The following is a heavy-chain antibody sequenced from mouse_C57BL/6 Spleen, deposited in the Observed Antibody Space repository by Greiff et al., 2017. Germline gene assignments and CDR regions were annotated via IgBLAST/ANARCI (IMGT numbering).Heavy chain of an antibody. V-gene: IGHV5-4*01. CDR1: GFTFSSYA. J-gene: IGHJ2*01. D-gene: IGHD5-5*01. Sequence: EVKVVESGGGLVKPGGSLKLSCAASGFTFSSYAMSWVRQTPEKRLEWVATISDGGSYTYYPDNVKGRFTISRDNAKNNLYLQMSHLKSEDTAMYYCAREDYQYYFDYWGQGTTLTVSS. CDR2: ISDGGSYT. CDR3: AREDYQYYFDY.